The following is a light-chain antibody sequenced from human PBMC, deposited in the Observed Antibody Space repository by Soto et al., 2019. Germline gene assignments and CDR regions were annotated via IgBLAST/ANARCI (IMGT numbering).Light chain of an antibody. J-gene: IGKJ2*01. V-gene: IGKV1-5*01. CDR1: QSISSW. Sequence: DIQMTQSPSTLSASVADRVTITCRASQSISSWLAWYQQKPGKAPKLLIYDASSLESGVPSRFSGSGSGTEFTLTICSLQPDDFATYYCQQYNSYSYTFGQGTKLEIK. CDR2: DAS. CDR3: QQYNSYSYT.